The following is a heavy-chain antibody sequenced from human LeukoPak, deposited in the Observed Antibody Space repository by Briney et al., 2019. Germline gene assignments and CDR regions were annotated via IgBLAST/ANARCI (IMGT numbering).Heavy chain of an antibody. Sequence: PGRSLRLSCIASGFNVGDYAMSWVRQAPGKGLEWVGFIRRKTFGGTADYAASVEGRFTISRDDSHNTVYLQMNGLKTEDTGVYYCTRGSEGFTAYDDYWGQGTLVTVSS. D-gene: IGHD5-12*01. CDR3: TRGSEGFTAYDDY. CDR1: GFNVGDYA. V-gene: IGHV3-49*04. J-gene: IGHJ4*02. CDR2: IRRKTFGGTA.